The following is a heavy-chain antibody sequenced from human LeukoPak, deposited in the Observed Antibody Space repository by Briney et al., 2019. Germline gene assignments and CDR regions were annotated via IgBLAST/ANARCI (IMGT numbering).Heavy chain of an antibody. CDR3: ARDTEGYCSSTSCYRDDAFDI. V-gene: IGHV1-18*01. CDR1: GYTFTSYG. D-gene: IGHD2-2*02. J-gene: IGHJ3*02. Sequence: ASVKVSCKASGYTFTSYGISWVRQAPGQGLEWMGWISAYNSNTNYAQKLQGRVTMTTDTSTSTAYMELRSLRSDDTAVYYCARDTEGYCSSTSCYRDDAFDIWGQGTMVTVSS. CDR2: ISAYNSNT.